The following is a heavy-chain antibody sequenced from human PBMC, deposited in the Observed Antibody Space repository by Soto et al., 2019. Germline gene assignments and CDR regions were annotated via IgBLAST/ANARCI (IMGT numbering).Heavy chain of an antibody. CDR1: GYTFTSYG. D-gene: IGHD6-6*01. J-gene: IGHJ3*02. CDR3: ARVGSSSSRGAFDI. CDR2: ISAYNGNT. V-gene: IGHV1-18*01. Sequence: RASVKVSCKASGYTFTSYGISWVRQAPGQGLEWMGWISAYNGNTNYAQKLQGRVTMTTDTSTSTAYMELRSLRSDDTAVYYCARVGSSSSRGAFDIWGQGTMVTVSS.